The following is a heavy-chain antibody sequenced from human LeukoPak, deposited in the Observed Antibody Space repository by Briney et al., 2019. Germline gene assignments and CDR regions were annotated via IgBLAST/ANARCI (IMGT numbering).Heavy chain of an antibody. Sequence: GESLRLSCAASGFTFSSYAMSWVRQAPGKGLEWVSAISGSGASTYYADSVKGRFTISRDNSKNTLYLQMNSLRAEDTAVYYCAKVLGIAVAGTVGGFDYWGQGTLVTVSS. CDR2: ISGSGAST. V-gene: IGHV3-23*01. J-gene: IGHJ4*02. CDR1: GFTFSSYA. D-gene: IGHD6-19*01. CDR3: AKVLGIAVAGTVGGFDY.